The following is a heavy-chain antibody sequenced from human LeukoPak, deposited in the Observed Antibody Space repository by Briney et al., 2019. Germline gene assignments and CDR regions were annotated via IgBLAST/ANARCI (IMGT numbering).Heavy chain of an antibody. Sequence: SETLSLTCTVSGGSISSHYWSWIRQPPGKGLEWIGYIYYSGSTNYNPSLKSRVTISVDTSKNQFSLKLSSVTAADTAVYYCARSLNYYDFWSGYPTYYFDYWGQGSLVTVSS. V-gene: IGHV4-59*11. CDR1: GGSISSHY. J-gene: IGHJ4*02. D-gene: IGHD3-3*01. CDR2: IYYSGST. CDR3: ARSLNYYDFWSGYPTYYFDY.